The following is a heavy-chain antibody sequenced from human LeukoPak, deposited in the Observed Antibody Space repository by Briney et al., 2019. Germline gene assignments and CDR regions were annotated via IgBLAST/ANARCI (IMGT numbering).Heavy chain of an antibody. Sequence: GGSLRLSCAASGFTFSNAWMSWVRQAPGKGLEWVGRIKSKTDGGTTDYAAPVKGRFTIPRDDSKNTLYLQMNSLKTEDTAVYCCTTLSPLTYYYDSSGYYYSDYWGQGTLVTVSS. V-gene: IGHV3-15*01. J-gene: IGHJ4*02. CDR3: TTLSPLTYYYDSSGYYYSDY. D-gene: IGHD3-22*01. CDR1: GFTFSNAW. CDR2: IKSKTDGGTT.